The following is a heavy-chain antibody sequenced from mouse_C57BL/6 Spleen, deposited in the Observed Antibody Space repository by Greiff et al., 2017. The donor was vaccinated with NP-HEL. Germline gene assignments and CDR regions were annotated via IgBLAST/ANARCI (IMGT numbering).Heavy chain of an antibody. D-gene: IGHD2-4*01. J-gene: IGHJ3*01. Sequence: VQLQQSGAELVRPGASVKLSCKASGYTFTDYYINWVKQRPGQGLEWIARIYPGSGNTYYNEKFKGKATLTAEKSSSTAYMQLSSLTSEDSAVYFCARWGDYGAWFAYWGQRTLVTVSA. V-gene: IGHV1-76*01. CDR1: GYTFTDYY. CDR3: ARWGDYGAWFAY. CDR2: IYPGSGNT.